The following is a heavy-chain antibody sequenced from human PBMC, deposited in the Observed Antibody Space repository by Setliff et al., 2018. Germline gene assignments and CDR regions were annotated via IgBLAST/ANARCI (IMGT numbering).Heavy chain of an antibody. CDR1: GASISDYY. Sequence: PSETLSLTCTVSGASISDYYWTWIRQPAGKGLEWIGRIYTTGNTNYNPSLKSRVTISVDTSKKQFSLMLTSVTAADTALYYCRQAVVGRDVFDIWGQGTVVTVSS. CDR2: IYTTGNT. V-gene: IGHV4-4*07. CDR3: RQAVVGRDVFDI. D-gene: IGHD1-1*01. J-gene: IGHJ3*02.